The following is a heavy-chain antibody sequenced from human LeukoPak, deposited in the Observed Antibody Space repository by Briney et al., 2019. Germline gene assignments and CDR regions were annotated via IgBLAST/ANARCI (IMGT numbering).Heavy chain of an antibody. J-gene: IGHJ4*02. CDR1: GGSISSGDYY. D-gene: IGHD5-18*01. CDR3: ARFHGGYSYGFDY. CDR2: IYYSGST. Sequence: SETLSLTCTVSGGSISSGDYYWSWICQPPGKGLEWIGYIYYSGSTYYNPSLKSRVTISVDTSKNQFSLKLSSVTAADTAVYYCARFHGGYSYGFDYWGQGTLVTVSS. V-gene: IGHV4-30-4*01.